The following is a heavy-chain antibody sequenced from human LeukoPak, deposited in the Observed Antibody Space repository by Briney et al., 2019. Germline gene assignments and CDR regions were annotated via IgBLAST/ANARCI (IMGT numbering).Heavy chain of an antibody. CDR1: GGSVGSGSFY. J-gene: IGHJ4*02. CDR2: IYYSGST. CDR3: ARQSGSYGGILDN. Sequence: SETLSLTCTVSGGSVGSGSFYWSWIRQPPGKGLQWIGYIYYSGSTNYNPSLKSRVTISVDTSRNEFSLRLSSVTAADTALYFCARQSGSYGGILDNWGQGILGTVSS. D-gene: IGHD1-26*01. V-gene: IGHV4-61*01.